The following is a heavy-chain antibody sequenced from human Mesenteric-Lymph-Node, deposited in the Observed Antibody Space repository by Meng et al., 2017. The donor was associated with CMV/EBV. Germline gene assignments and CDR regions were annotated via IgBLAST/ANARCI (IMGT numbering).Heavy chain of an antibody. CDR1: GFTFSSFG. CDR2: IRYDGSNK. CDR3: ARELLVPRVYYYGMDV. V-gene: IGHV3-30*02. Sequence: GESLKISCAASGFTFSSFGMQWVRQAPGKGLEWVAFIRYDGSNKYYADSVKGRFTISRDNSKNTLYLQMNSLRAEDTAVYYCARELLVPRVYYYGMDVWGQGTTVTVSS. J-gene: IGHJ6*02.